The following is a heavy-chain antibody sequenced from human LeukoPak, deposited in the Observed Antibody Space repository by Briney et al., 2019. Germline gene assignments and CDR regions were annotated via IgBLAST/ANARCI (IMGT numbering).Heavy chain of an antibody. D-gene: IGHD3-3*01. V-gene: IGHV4-59*01. Sequence: PSETLSLTCTVSGGSISSYYWSWIRQPPGKGLEWIGYIYYSGSTNYNPSLKSRVTISVDTSKNQFSLKLSSVTAADTAVYYCARNGGYDFWSGYLGYWGQGTLVTVSS. J-gene: IGHJ4*02. CDR2: IYYSGST. CDR3: ARNGGYDFWSGYLGY. CDR1: GGSISSYY.